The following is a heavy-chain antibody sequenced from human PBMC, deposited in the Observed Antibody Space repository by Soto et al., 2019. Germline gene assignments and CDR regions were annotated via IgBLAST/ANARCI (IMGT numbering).Heavy chain of an antibody. CDR3: ATTSRNYCSSTSCYPRHLDY. CDR2: IIPIFGTA. V-gene: IGHV1-69*13. CDR1: GGTFSSYA. Sequence: SVKVSCKASGGTFSSYAISWVRQAPGQGLEWMGGIIPIFGTANYAQKFQGRVTITADESTSTAYMELSSLRSEDTAVYYCATTSRNYCSSTSCYPRHLDYWGQGTLVTVSS. D-gene: IGHD2-2*01. J-gene: IGHJ4*02.